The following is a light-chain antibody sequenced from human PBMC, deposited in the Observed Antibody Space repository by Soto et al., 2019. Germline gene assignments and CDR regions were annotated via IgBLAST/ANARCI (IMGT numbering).Light chain of an antibody. Sequence: EIVLSLSPGTLSLYPGERATLSCRATQSVSSSYLAWYQQNPGQAPRLLIYGASSRATGIPDRFSGSGSGTDFTLTISGLEPEDFAVYYCHQYVSWTFGQGSKVDNK. J-gene: IGKJ1*01. CDR1: QSVSSSY. V-gene: IGKV3-20*01. CDR3: HQYVSWT. CDR2: GAS.